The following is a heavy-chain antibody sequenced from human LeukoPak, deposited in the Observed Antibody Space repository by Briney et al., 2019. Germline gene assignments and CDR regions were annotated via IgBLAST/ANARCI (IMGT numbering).Heavy chain of an antibody. CDR2: IDPSDSYT. D-gene: IGHD2-15*01. V-gene: IGHV5-10-1*01. J-gene: IGHJ3*02. CDR3: ARQIAWYDAFDI. CDR1: GYSFTSYW. Sequence: GESLKISCRGSGYSFTSYWISWVRQMPGKGLEWMGRIDPSDSYTNYSPSFQGHVTISADKSISTAYLQWSSLKASDTAMYYCARQIAWYDAFDIWGQGTMVTVSS.